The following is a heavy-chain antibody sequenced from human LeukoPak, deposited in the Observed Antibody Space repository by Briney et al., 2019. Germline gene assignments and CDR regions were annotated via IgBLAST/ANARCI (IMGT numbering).Heavy chain of an antibody. Sequence: SETLSLTCAVYGGSFSGYYWSWIRQPPGKGLEWIGEINHSGSTNYNPSLKSRVTISVDTSKNQFSLKLSSVTAADTAVYYCARRIHYYYYMDVWGKGTTVTISS. CDR1: GGSFSGYY. CDR2: INHSGST. CDR3: ARRIHYYYYMDV. J-gene: IGHJ6*03. D-gene: IGHD3-3*02. V-gene: IGHV4-34*01.